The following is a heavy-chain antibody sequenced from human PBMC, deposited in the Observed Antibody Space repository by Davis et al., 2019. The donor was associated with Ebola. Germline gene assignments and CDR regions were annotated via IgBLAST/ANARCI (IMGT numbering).Heavy chain of an antibody. CDR3: ARGRQQWAYFDY. CDR1: GESFSGYF. D-gene: IGHD5-18*01. J-gene: IGHJ4*02. Sequence: MPGGSLRLSCAVSGESFSGYFWTWIRQSPGKGLEWIGDTHHSGKTNYSPSLASRVTLSVDTSRNQVSLKMKSVTAADTAVYYGARGRQQWAYFDYWGQGALVTVSS. V-gene: IGHV4-34*01. CDR2: THHSGKT.